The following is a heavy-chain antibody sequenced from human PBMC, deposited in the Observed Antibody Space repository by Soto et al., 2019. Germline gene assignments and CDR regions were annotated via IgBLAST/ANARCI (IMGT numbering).Heavy chain of an antibody. V-gene: IGHV3-23*01. D-gene: IGHD6-6*01. CDR2: ISGSDDST. J-gene: IGHJ4*02. CDR3: AKRSSSSTFDY. CDR1: GFTFSSYA. Sequence: EVQLLESGGGLVQPGESLRLSCAASGFTFSSYAMSWVRQAPGKGLEWVSVISGSDDSTYYADSVKGRSTISRDNSKNTLYRQMNSLRAEDTAVYYCAKRSSSSTFDYWGQGTLVTVSS.